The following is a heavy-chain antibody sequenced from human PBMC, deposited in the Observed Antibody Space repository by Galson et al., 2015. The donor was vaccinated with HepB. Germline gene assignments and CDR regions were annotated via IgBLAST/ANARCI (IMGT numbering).Heavy chain of an antibody. Sequence: SLRLSCAGSGFSFSGYGMHWVRQAPATGLEWVAGISDDGSDKYFADSVKGRFTISRDNSKNMLHLQMNSLRAEDTAVYYCARDHVAESFLWGQGTLVTVSS. CDR2: ISDDGSDK. J-gene: IGHJ4*02. D-gene: IGHD3-10*01. CDR1: GFSFSGYG. V-gene: IGHV3-30*03. CDR3: ARDHVAESFL.